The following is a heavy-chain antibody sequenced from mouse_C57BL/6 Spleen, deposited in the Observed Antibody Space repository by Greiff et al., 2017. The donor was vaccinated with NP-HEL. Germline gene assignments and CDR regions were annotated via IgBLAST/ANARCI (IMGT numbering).Heavy chain of an antibody. V-gene: IGHV1-81*01. J-gene: IGHJ4*01. CDR3: ARASGYRDYYAMDY. D-gene: IGHD2-2*01. CDR1: GYTFSSYG. CDR2: IYPRSGNT. Sequence: QVQLQQSGAELARPGASVKLSCKASGYTFSSYGISWVKQRTGQGLEWIGEIYPRSGNTYYNEKFKGKATLTADKSSSTAYMELRSLTSEDSAVYFCARASGYRDYYAMDYWGQGTSVTVSS.